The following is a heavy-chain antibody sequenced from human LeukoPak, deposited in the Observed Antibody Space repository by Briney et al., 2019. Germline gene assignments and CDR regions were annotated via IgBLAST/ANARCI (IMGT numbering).Heavy chain of an antibody. CDR1: GGSISSGGYY. CDR3: ARDSGYYDFWSGPKGPFDY. V-gene: IGHV4-31*11. Sequence: SEILSLTCAVSGGSISSGGYYWSWIRQHPGKGLEWIGYIYYSGSTYYNPSLKSRVTISVDTSKNQFSLKLSSVTAADTAVYYCARDSGYYDFWSGPKGPFDYWGQGTLVTVSS. J-gene: IGHJ4*02. CDR2: IYYSGST. D-gene: IGHD3-3*01.